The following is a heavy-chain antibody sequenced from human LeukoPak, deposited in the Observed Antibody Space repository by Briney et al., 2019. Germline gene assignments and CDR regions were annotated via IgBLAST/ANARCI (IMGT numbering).Heavy chain of an antibody. CDR3: ARSFIAVAATAYYY. D-gene: IGHD6-19*01. CDR1: GYTFSSYG. CDR2: ISAFNGNS. J-gene: IGHJ4*02. Sequence: ASVKVSCKASGYTFSSYGIGWVRQAPGQRPEWLGWISAFNGNSNYAPKFQGRVTVTTDTSANTAYMELRSLRSDDTAVYCCARSFIAVAATAYYYLGEGALVTVSS. V-gene: IGHV1-18*04.